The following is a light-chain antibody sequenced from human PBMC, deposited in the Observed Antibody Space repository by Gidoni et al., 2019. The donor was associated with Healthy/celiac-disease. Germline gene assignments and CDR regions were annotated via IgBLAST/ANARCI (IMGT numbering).Light chain of an antibody. CDR1: QSLLHSNGYNY. CDR3: MQALQTPYT. Sequence: DIVMPQSPLSLLVTPGAPASISCRSSQSLLHSNGYNYLDWYLQKPGQSPQLLIYLGCNRASGVPDRFSGSGSGTDFTLKISRVEAEDVGVYYCMQALQTPYTFGQXTKLEIK. V-gene: IGKV2-28*01. CDR2: LGC. J-gene: IGKJ2*01.